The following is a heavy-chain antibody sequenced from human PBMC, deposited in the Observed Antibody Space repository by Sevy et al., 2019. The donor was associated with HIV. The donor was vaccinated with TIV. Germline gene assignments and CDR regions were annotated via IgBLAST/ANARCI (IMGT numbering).Heavy chain of an antibody. D-gene: IGHD3-3*01. J-gene: IGHJ5*02. Sequence: ASVKVSCKASGYTSTGYYMHWVRQAPGQGLEWMGWINPNSGGTNYAQKFQGRVTMTRDTSISTAYMELSRLRSDDTAVYYCARTRFDFWSGYFDWFDPWGQGTLVTVSS. CDR1: GYTSTGYY. CDR3: ARTRFDFWSGYFDWFDP. CDR2: INPNSGGT. V-gene: IGHV1-2*02.